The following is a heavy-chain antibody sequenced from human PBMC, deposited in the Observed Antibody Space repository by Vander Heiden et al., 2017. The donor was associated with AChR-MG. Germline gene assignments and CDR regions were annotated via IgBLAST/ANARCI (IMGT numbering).Heavy chain of an antibody. CDR1: GGTFSSYA. CDR2: IIPIFGTA. Sequence: QAQLVQSGAEVKKPGPSVKVSCKASGGTFSSYAISWVRQAPGQGLEWMGGIIPIFGTANYAQKVQGRVTITADKSTITAYMELSRMRSEDTAVYYCAGRGYSNYGNWFHPWGQGTLVTVSS. J-gene: IGHJ5*02. V-gene: IGHV1-69*06. CDR3: AGRGYSNYGNWFHP. D-gene: IGHD4-4*01.